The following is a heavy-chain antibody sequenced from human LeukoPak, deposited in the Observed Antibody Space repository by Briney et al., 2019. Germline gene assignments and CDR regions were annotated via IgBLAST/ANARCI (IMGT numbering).Heavy chain of an antibody. V-gene: IGHV3-23*01. D-gene: IGHD3-10*01. Sequence: PGGSLRLSCGACGFNFSSYAMSWVRQSPGKGLEWLSGISGSGGNTYYADSVKGRFTISRDNSKNPLYLQMDRPRAEDTAVYYCARDRYYGTDFFGYWGQGSLVTVSS. CDR3: ARDRYYGTDFFGY. CDR1: GFNFSSYA. J-gene: IGHJ4*02. CDR2: ISGSGGNT.